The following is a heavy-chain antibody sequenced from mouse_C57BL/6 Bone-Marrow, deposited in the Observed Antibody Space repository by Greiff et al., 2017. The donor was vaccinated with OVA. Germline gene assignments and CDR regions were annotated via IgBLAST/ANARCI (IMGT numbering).Heavy chain of an antibody. CDR2: IYPGSGST. V-gene: IGHV1-55*01. CDR3: ARSPDSSGLFDY. D-gene: IGHD3-2*02. J-gene: IGHJ2*01. Sequence: QVQLKQPGAELVKPGASVKMSCKASGYTFTSYWITWVKQRPGQGLEWIGDIYPGSGSTNYNEKFKSKATLTVDTSSSTAYMQLSSLTSEDSAVYYCARSPDSSGLFDYWGQGTTLTVSS. CDR1: GYTFTSYW.